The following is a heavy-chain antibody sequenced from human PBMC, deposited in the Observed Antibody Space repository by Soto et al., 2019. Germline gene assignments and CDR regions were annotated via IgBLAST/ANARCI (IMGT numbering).Heavy chain of an antibody. CDR1: GFSLSTSGVG. Sequence: SGPTLVKPTPTLTLTCTFSGFSLSTSGVGVGWIRQPPGKALEWLALIYWDDDKRYSPSLKSRLTITKDTSKNQVVLTMTNMDPVDTATYYCAHSRINNWGSKPDAFDIWGQGTMVTVSS. CDR2: IYWDDDK. CDR3: AHSRINNWGSKPDAFDI. J-gene: IGHJ3*02. V-gene: IGHV2-5*02. D-gene: IGHD7-27*01.